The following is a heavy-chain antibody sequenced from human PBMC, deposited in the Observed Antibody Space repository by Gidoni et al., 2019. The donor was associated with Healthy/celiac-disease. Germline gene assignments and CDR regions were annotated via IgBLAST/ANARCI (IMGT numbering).Heavy chain of an antibody. CDR1: GGSISSGSYY. J-gene: IGHJ6*03. CDR3: ARDGLLSSSWGVYYYYMDV. Sequence: QVQLQESGPGLVKPSQTLSLTCTVSGGSISSGSYYWSWIRQPAGKGLEWIGRIYTSGSTNYNPSLKSRVTISVDTSKNQFSLKLSSVTAADTAVYYCARDGLLSSSWGVYYYYMDVWGKGTTVTVSS. V-gene: IGHV4-61*02. CDR2: IYTSGST. D-gene: IGHD6-13*01.